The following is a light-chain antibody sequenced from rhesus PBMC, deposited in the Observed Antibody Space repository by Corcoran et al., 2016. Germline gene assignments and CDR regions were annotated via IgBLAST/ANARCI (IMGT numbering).Light chain of an antibody. CDR3: QKWDISNDHGL. V-gene: IGLV3-44*01. CDR2: FDD. CDR1: NIGSET. J-gene: IGLJ2*01. Sequence: SFELTQAPSVSVSPGQTARVTCGGDNIGSETVNWYQQKPPQAPVLVIYFDDQRPSGIPDRFSGSKSENTATLTISGVEAGDEADYYCQKWDISNDHGLFGGGTRLTVL.